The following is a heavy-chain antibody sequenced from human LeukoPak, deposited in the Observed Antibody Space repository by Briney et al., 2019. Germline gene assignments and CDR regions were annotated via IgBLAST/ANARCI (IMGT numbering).Heavy chain of an antibody. D-gene: IGHD1-26*01. CDR2: ISYDGSNK. CDR3: ARVMDSRKWELLYYYYYGMDV. J-gene: IGHJ6*02. CDR1: GFTFSSYG. Sequence: GGSLRLSCAASGFTFSSYGMHWVRQAPGKGLEWVAVISYDGSNKYYADSVKGRFTISRDNSKNTLYLQMNSLRAEDTAVYYCARVMDSRKWELLYYYYYGMDVWGQGTTVTVSS. V-gene: IGHV3-30*03.